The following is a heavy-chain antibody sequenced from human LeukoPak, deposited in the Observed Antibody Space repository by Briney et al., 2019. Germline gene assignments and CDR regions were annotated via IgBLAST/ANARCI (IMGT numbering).Heavy chain of an antibody. J-gene: IGHJ3*02. CDR3: ARTNAALSDAFDI. CDR1: GFSLNTRAMC. CDR2: INWDDDK. Sequence: ESGPALLKPTQTLTLTCTFSGFSLNTRAMCVTWIRQPPGKALEWLARINWDDDKYYSTSLQTRLTISKDTSKNQVVLIVTNMDPVDTATYYCARTNAALSDAFDIWGQGTMVTVSS. D-gene: IGHD2/OR15-2a*01. V-gene: IGHV2-70*11.